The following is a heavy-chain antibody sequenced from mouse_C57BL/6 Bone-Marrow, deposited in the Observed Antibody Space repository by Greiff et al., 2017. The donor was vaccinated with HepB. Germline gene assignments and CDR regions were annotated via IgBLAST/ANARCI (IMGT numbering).Heavy chain of an antibody. Sequence: EVKVVESGGGLVQPGGSLSLSCAASGFTFTDYYMSWVRQPPGKALEWLGFIRNKANGYTTEYSASVKGRFTISRDNSQSILYLQMNALRAEDSATYYCARAIFLGLYAMDYWGQGTSVTVSS. V-gene: IGHV7-3*01. D-gene: IGHD4-1*01. J-gene: IGHJ4*01. CDR1: GFTFTDYY. CDR3: ARAIFLGLYAMDY. CDR2: IRNKANGYTT.